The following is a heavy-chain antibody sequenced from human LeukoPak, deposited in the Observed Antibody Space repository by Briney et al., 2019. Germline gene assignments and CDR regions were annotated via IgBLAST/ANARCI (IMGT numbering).Heavy chain of an antibody. V-gene: IGHV3-23*01. D-gene: IGHD3-16*01. J-gene: IGHJ6*02. CDR2: ISDSGANT. Sequence: GGSLRLSCAASGFTFSTYAMSWVRQAPGKGLEWVSTISDSGANTYYADSVRGRFTISRDNSKNTLYLQMNSLRAEDTAVYYCARFLWGYYGMDVWGQGTTVTVSS. CDR3: ARFLWGYYGMDV. CDR1: GFTFSTYA.